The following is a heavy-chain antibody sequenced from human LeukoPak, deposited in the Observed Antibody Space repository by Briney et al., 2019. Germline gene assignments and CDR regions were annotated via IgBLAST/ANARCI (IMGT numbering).Heavy chain of an antibody. Sequence: SETLSLTCTVSGGSISSYYWSWIRQPPGKGLEWNGYIYYSGSTNYNPSLKSRVTISVDTSKNQFSLKLSSVTAADTAVYYCARGDHFDWLPYFDYWGQGTLVTVSS. CDR3: ARGDHFDWLPYFDY. J-gene: IGHJ4*02. D-gene: IGHD3-9*01. V-gene: IGHV4-59*01. CDR2: IYYSGST. CDR1: GGSISSYY.